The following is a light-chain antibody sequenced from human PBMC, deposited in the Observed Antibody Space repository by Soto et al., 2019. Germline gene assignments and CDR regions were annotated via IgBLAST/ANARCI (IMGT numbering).Light chain of an antibody. CDR2: EVN. Sequence: QSALTQPPSASGSPGQSVTISCTGTRSDVGGYNYVSWYQQHPGKAPKLMIYEVNKRPSGVPDRFSGSKSGNTASLTVSGLQAEDEDDYYCRSYEGSNNYVFRTGTKVPVL. CDR1: RSDVGGYNY. V-gene: IGLV2-8*01. CDR3: RSYEGSNNYV. J-gene: IGLJ1*01.